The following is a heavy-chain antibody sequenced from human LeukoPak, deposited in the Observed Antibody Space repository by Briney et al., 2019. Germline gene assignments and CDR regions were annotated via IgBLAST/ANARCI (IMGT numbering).Heavy chain of an antibody. CDR1: GCSTSSGGYY. CDR3: ARTRTSSSDYFDY. D-gene: IGHD2-2*01. J-gene: IGHJ4*02. Sequence: SETLSLTCTVSGCSTSSGGYYWSWIRQHPGKGLEWIGYIYYSGSTYYNPSLKSRVTISVDTSKNQFSLKLSSVTAADTAVYYCARTRTSSSDYFDYWGQGTLVTVSS. CDR2: IYYSGST. V-gene: IGHV4-31*03.